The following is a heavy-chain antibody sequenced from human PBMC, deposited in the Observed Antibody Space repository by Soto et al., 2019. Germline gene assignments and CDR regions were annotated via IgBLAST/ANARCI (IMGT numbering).Heavy chain of an antibody. CDR3: AKVGIVATIWEYYFDY. Sequence: GGSLRLSCAASGFTFGSYALSWVRQAPGKGLEWVSAISDGGGSTYYADSVKGRFAISRDNSKNTLYLQMNSLRADDTAVYYCAKVGIVATIWEYYFDYWGQGTLVTVSS. CDR2: ISDGGGST. D-gene: IGHD5-12*01. V-gene: IGHV3-23*01. CDR1: GFTFGSYA. J-gene: IGHJ4*02.